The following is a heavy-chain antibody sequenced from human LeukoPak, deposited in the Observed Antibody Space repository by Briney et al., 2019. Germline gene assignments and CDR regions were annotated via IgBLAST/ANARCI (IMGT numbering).Heavy chain of an antibody. CDR1: GFTFSSYW. J-gene: IGHJ4*02. V-gene: IGHV3-74*01. CDR3: ARSGWPYYFDY. CDR2: IHSDGSST. Sequence: GGSLRLSCAASGFTFSSYWMHWVRQAPGKGMVWVSRIHSDGSSTSYADSVRGRFTISRDDAKSTLYLQMNSLSAEDPAVYYCARSGWPYYFDYWGQGTLVTVSS. D-gene: IGHD3-22*01.